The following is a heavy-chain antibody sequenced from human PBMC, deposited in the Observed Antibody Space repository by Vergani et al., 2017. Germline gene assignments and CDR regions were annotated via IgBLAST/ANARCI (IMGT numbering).Heavy chain of an antibody. J-gene: IGHJ6*01. CDR2: IFPSGNS. D-gene: IGHD1-26*01. Sequence: QLQLQESGSGLVKPSQTLSLTCAVSGDSITNGGFSWNWIRQPPGKGPECIGYIFPSGNSDYNPSLTNRVSISRDKSKNQFSLWVNSVTAADTDVYVCARASLGALGGYYSCLEGWGKGKTGVVSS. CDR1: GDSITNGGFS. CDR3: ARASLGALGGYYSCLEG. V-gene: IGHV4-30-2*01.